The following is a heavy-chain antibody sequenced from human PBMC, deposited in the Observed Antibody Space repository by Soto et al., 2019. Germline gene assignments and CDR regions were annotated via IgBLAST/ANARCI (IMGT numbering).Heavy chain of an antibody. D-gene: IGHD3-9*01. CDR1: GFTFSSYS. J-gene: IGHJ4*02. Sequence: EVQLVESGGGLVKPGGSLRLSYAASGFTFSSYSMNWVRQAPGKGLEWVSSISSSSSYIYYADSVKGRFTISRDNAKNSLYLQMNSLRAEDTAVYYCARSYDILTILDYWGQGTLVTVSS. V-gene: IGHV3-21*01. CDR2: ISSSSSYI. CDR3: ARSYDILTILDY.